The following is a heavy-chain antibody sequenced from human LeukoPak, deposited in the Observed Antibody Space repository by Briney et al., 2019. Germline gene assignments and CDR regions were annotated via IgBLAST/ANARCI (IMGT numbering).Heavy chain of an antibody. CDR1: GFTFSSYA. J-gene: IGHJ4*02. D-gene: IGHD5-12*01. CDR3: ARGNAGYEASNY. CDR2: ISSNGGST. Sequence: GGSLRLSCAASGFTFSSYAMHWVRQAPGKGLEYVSAISSNGGSTYYANSVKGRFTISRDNSKNTLYLQMGSLRAEDMAVYYCARGNAGYEASNYWGRGTLVTVSS. V-gene: IGHV3-64*01.